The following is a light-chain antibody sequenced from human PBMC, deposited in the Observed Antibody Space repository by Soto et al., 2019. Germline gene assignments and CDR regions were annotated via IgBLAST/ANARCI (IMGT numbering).Light chain of an antibody. V-gene: IGKV1-5*03. J-gene: IGKJ1*01. CDR1: QSMSTW. CDR2: KAS. CDR3: QQYNSFSPWA. Sequence: DIQMTQSPSTLSASVGDRVTITWRASQSMSTWLAWYQQKPGKAPKLLIYKASSLESGVPSRFTGSGSGTEFTLTISSLQLDDFATYYCQQYNSFSPWAFGQGTKVEVK.